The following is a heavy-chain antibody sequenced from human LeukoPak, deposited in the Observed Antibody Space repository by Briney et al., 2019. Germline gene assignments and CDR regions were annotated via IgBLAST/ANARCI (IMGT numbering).Heavy chain of an antibody. D-gene: IGHD3-22*01. CDR1: GYSISSGYY. J-gene: IGHJ4*02. CDR2: IYHSGST. V-gene: IGHV4-38-2*02. Sequence: SETLSLTCTVSGYSISSGYYWGWIRQPPGKGLEWIGSIYHSGSTYYNPSPKSRVTISVDTSKNQFSLKLSSVTAADTAVYYCARDGSITMIVVVSFDYWGQGTLVTVSS. CDR3: ARDGSITMIVVVSFDY.